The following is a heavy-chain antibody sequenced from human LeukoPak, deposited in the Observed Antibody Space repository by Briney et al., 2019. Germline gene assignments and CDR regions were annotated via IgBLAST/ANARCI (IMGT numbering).Heavy chain of an antibody. J-gene: IGHJ6*02. CDR1: GFTFSSYG. CDR2: ISYVGSNK. Sequence: PGRSLRLSCAASGFTFSSYGMHWVRQAPGKGLEWVAVISYVGSNKYNTDFVKGRFTISRDNSKNTLYLQMNSLRAEDTAVYYCAKLSVGYCSSTSCYVDGIYGMDVWGQGTTVTVSS. V-gene: IGHV3-30*18. D-gene: IGHD2-2*01. CDR3: AKLSVGYCSSTSCYVDGIYGMDV.